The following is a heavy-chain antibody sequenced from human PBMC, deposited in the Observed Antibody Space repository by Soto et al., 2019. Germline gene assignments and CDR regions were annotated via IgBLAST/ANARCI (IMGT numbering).Heavy chain of an antibody. CDR1: GDTFSTSA. V-gene: IGHV1-69*01. Sequence: QVQLVQSGAELKKAGSSVKVSCKASGDTFSTSAFSWVRQAPGQGLEWMGGIIPTFQTPNYAQKFRDRVTITADESTSTAYRTLNSLRSEGRAIYFCGRGIKDRGPKRGVRAYYYGMDVWGQGTTVTVSS. J-gene: IGHJ6*02. D-gene: IGHD3-16*01. CDR3: GRGIKDRGPKRGVRAYYYGMDV. CDR2: IIPTFQTP.